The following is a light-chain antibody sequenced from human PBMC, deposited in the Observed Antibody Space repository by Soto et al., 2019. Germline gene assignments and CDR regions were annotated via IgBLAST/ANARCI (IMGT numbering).Light chain of an antibody. CDR1: QSINKQ. Sequence: DIQVTQSPSTLSAFVADRVTITCRVSQSINKQLDWYQQKPGRAPQVLIYDASRLESGVPSRFSGSGSGTEFTLTISRVQPEDFATYYCQQYDTYLKTFGQGTKVDIK. V-gene: IGKV1-5*01. CDR2: DAS. J-gene: IGKJ1*01. CDR3: QQYDTYLKT.